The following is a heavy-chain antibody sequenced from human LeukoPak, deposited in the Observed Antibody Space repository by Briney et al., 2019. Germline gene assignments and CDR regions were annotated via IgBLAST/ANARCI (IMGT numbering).Heavy chain of an antibody. J-gene: IGHJ3*02. CDR3: ARCRVYSISWCDAFDI. Sequence: WASVKVSCKASGYTFTNYGISWVRQAPGQGIECMGWISGYNGNTKYVQKFQGRVTMTTDTSTSTAYMELRSLRSDDTAVYYCARCRVYSISWCDAFDIWGKGTMVTVSS. V-gene: IGHV1-18*01. D-gene: IGHD6-13*01. CDR2: ISGYNGNT. CDR1: GYTFTNYG.